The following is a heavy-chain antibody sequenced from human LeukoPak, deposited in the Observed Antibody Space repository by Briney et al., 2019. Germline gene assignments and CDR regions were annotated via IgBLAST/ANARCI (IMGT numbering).Heavy chain of an antibody. D-gene: IGHD2-8*01. CDR1: GFTFSSYW. J-gene: IGHJ4*02. Sequence: PGGSLRLSCAASGFTFSSYWMHWVRQAPGKGLVWVSRINSDGSSTTYADSVKGRFTISRDNAKNTLYLQMISLRAEDTAVYYCARGPRYCTNGVCYTAYWGQGTLVTVSS. CDR3: ARGPRYCTNGVCYTAY. CDR2: INSDGSST. V-gene: IGHV3-74*01.